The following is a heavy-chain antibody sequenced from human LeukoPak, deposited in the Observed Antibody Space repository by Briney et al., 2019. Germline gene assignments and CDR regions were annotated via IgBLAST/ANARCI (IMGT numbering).Heavy chain of an antibody. V-gene: IGHV1-2*02. Sequence: ASVTVSFTASDYTFTGYYMHWVRQAPGQGREWMGWINPNSGGTNYAQKFQGRVTMTRDTSISTAYMELSRLRSDDTAVYYCAREDYGDYSVYFQHWGQGTLVTVSS. CDR3: AREDYGDYSVYFQH. CDR1: DYTFTGYY. J-gene: IGHJ1*01. D-gene: IGHD4-17*01. CDR2: INPNSGGT.